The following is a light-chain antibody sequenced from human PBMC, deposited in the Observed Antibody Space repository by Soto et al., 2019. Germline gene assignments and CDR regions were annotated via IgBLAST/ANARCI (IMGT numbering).Light chain of an antibody. CDR1: QGVLYSSNNKNY. CDR2: WAS. J-gene: IGKJ1*01. Sequence: DIVMTQSPDSLAVSLGERATIKCKSSQGVLYSSNNKNYLAWYQQKPGQPPKLLIYWASTRESGVPDRFSGSGSGTDFTLTISSLQAEDVAVYYCQQYYSTPLTFGQGTKVEIK. V-gene: IGKV4-1*01. CDR3: QQYYSTPLT.